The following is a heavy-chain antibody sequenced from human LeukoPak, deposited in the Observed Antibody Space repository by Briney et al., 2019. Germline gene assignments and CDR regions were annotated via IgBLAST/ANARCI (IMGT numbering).Heavy chain of an antibody. CDR2: ISVRSNYR. D-gene: IGHD3-22*01. V-gene: IGHV3-21*01. Sequence: GGSLALSCAASGYTFSAFSVNWVRQAPGKGLEWVSSISVRSNYRYYADSVRGRFTISRDDARDPLFLQMNSVRTEEPAVYFCVTLRRNNDRNRYYYYYDYWGQGTLVTVSS. CDR3: VTLRRNNDRNRYYYYYDY. J-gene: IGHJ4*02. CDR1: GYTFSAFS.